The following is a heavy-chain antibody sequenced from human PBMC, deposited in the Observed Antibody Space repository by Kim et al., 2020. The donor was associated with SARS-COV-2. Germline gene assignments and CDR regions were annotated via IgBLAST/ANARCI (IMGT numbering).Heavy chain of an antibody. CDR3: ARDAHDYGIDAFDI. J-gene: IGHJ3*02. D-gene: IGHD4-17*01. Sequence: GGSLRLSCAASGFTFSSYSMNWVRQAPGKGLEWVSSISSSSSYIYYADSVKGRFTISRDNAKNSLYLQMNSLRAEDTAVYYCARDAHDYGIDAFDIWGQGTMVTVSS. CDR1: GFTFSSYS. CDR2: ISSSSSYI. V-gene: IGHV3-21*01.